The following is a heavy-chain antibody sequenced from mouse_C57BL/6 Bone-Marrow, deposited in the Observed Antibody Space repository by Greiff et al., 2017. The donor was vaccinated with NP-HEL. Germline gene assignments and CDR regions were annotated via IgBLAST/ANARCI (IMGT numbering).Heavy chain of an antibody. J-gene: IGHJ3*01. CDR1: GFTFSSYG. CDR2: ISSGGSYT. V-gene: IGHV5-6*01. Sequence: EVHLVESGGDLVKPGGSLKLSCAASGFTFSSYGMSWVRQTPDKRLEWVATISSGGSYTYYPDSVKGRFTISRDNAKNTLYLQMSSLKSEDTAMYYCARHFYYGSTWCAYGGQGTLVTVSA. CDR3: ARHFYYGSTWCAY. D-gene: IGHD1-1*01.